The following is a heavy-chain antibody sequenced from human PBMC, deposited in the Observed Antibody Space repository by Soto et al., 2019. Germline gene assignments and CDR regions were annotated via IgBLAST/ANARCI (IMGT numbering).Heavy chain of an antibody. CDR1: EFTFSYYA. Sequence: GGSLRLSCAASEFTFSYYAMTWVRQAPGKGLEWVSLITGSGVTTYYADSVKGRFTIARDNPKNTLYLQMNSLRAGDTAIYYCAKAVSGSIRYFDYWGQGTLVTVSS. V-gene: IGHV3-23*01. CDR2: ITGSGVTT. D-gene: IGHD1-26*01. CDR3: AKAVSGSIRYFDY. J-gene: IGHJ4*02.